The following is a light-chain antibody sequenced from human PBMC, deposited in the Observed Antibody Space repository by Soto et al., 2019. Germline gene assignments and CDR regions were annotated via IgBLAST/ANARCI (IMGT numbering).Light chain of an antibody. CDR2: DVT. CDR3: SSYAGSYSFV. J-gene: IGLJ1*01. Sequence: QSVLTQPRSVSGSPGQSVTISCTGTSSDVGGYNYVSWYQQHPGKAPKFMIYDVTERPSGVPDRFSGSKSGNTASLTISGLQTEDEADYYCSSYAGSYSFVFGTGTKVTVL. CDR1: SSDVGGYNY. V-gene: IGLV2-11*01.